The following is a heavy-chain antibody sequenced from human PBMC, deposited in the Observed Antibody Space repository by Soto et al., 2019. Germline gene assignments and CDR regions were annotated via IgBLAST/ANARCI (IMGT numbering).Heavy chain of an antibody. D-gene: IGHD4-17*01. V-gene: IGHV4-34*01. CDR2: INHSGST. Sequence: ETLSLTCAVYGGSFSGYYWSWIRQPPGKGLEWIGEINHSGSTNYNPSLKSRVTISVDTSKNQFSLKLSSVTAADTAVYYCASLNYGLGNWFDPWGQGTLVTVSS. CDR3: ASLNYGLGNWFDP. CDR1: GGSFSGYY. J-gene: IGHJ5*02.